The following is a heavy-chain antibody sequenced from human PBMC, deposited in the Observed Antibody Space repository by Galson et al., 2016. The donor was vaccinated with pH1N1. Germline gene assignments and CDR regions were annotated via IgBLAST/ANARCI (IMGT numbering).Heavy chain of an antibody. CDR3: ARAIGSRSAY. V-gene: IGHV3-7*01. CDR1: GFTISSYW. D-gene: IGHD3-16*02. Sequence: SLRLSCAASGFTISSYWMNWVRQAPGKGLEWVANIKHDGSDKYYVDSVKGRFTISRDNAKNSLYLQMNSLRDEDTSLYYCARAIGSRSAYWGQGTLVTVSS. J-gene: IGHJ4*02. CDR2: IKHDGSDK.